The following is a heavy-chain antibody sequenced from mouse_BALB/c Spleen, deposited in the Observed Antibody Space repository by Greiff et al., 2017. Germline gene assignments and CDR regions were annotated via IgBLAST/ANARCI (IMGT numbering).Heavy chain of an antibody. V-gene: IGHV2-9-2*01. CDR3: VRSAYGSSFSYWYFDV. J-gene: IGHJ1*01. CDR2: IWTGGGT. D-gene: IGHD1-1*01. CDR1: GFSLTSYD. Sequence: QVQLKESGPGLVAPSQSLSITCTVSGFSLTSYDISWIRQPPGKGLEWLGVIWTGGGTNYNSAFMSRLSISKDNSKSQVFLKMNSLQTDDTAIYYCVRSAYGSSFSYWYFDVWGAGTTVTVSS.